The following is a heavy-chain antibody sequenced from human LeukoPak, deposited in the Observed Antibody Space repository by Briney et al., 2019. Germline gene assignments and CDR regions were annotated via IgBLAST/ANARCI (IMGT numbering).Heavy chain of an antibody. CDR3: TTVASGYYYY. CDR2: FDPEDGET. CDR1: GCTLTELA. Sequence: ASVKVSCKVSGCTLTELAIHWVRQAPGKGLEWMGGFDPEDGETVYAQNFQGRVTMTEDTSTDTAYMELSSLRSEDTAVYYCTTVASGYYYYWGQGTLVTVSS. V-gene: IGHV1-24*01. D-gene: IGHD3-22*01. J-gene: IGHJ4*02.